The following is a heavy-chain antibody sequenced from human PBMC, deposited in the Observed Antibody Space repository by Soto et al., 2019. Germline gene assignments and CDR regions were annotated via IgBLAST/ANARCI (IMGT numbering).Heavy chain of an antibody. CDR2: ISFDGSNK. D-gene: IGHD3-22*01. Sequence: GGSLRLSCAASGFPFSSYGMHWVRQAPGKGLEWGTVISFDGSNKYYADSVRGRFTISRDNYKNTLYLQMNSLRAEDTAVYYCAKIYYYDSSGYPFQHWGQGTLVTVSS. V-gene: IGHV3-30*18. CDR1: GFPFSSYG. J-gene: IGHJ1*01. CDR3: AKIYYYDSSGYPFQH.